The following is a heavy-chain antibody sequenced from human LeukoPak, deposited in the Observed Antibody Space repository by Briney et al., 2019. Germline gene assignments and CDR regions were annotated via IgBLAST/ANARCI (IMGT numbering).Heavy chain of an antibody. J-gene: IGHJ4*02. CDR3: ARVHYYGSGLSSYFDY. Sequence: SETLSLTCTVSGDSISNYYWSWIRQPPGKGLEWIGYIYYSGSTKYNPSLKSRVIISVDTSKNQFSLKLNSVTSADTAVYYCARVHYYGSGLSSYFDYWGLGTLVTVSS. CDR1: GDSISNYY. CDR2: IYYSGST. V-gene: IGHV4-59*01. D-gene: IGHD3-10*01.